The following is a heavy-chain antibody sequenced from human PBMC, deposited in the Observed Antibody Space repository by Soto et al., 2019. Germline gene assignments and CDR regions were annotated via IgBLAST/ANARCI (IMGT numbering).Heavy chain of an antibody. CDR1: GFTFNSYV. V-gene: IGHV3-30*18. D-gene: IGHD6-19*01. Sequence: GGSRKRYWGASGFTFNSYVMHWVGQAPGKGLEWVAVISYDGSKKYYADSVKGRFTIARDNSKNTLYLQMSSLRAEDTAVYYCVKDGSSGWPYYYGLDVWGQGTSVTVSS. CDR3: VKDGSSGWPYYYGLDV. J-gene: IGHJ6*02. CDR2: ISYDGSKK.